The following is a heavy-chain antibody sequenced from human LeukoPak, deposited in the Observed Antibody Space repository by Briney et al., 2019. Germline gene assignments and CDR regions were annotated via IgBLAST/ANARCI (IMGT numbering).Heavy chain of an antibody. Sequence: GESLRISCKGSGYSFTSYWISWVRQMPGKGLEWMGRIDPSDSYTNYSPSFQGHVTISADKSISTAYLQWSSLKASDTAMYYCARHAEYYGSGSYYVYYGMDVWGKGTTVTVSS. CDR2: IDPSDSYT. D-gene: IGHD3-10*01. CDR3: ARHAEYYGSGSYYVYYGMDV. V-gene: IGHV5-10-1*01. CDR1: GYSFTSYW. J-gene: IGHJ6*04.